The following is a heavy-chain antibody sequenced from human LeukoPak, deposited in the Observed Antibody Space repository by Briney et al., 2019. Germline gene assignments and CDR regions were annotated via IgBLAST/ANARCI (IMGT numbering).Heavy chain of an antibody. Sequence: PSDTLSLTCTVSGGSISSSSYYWGWVRQPPGKWLEWIGSIYYSGSTYYSPSLMSLVTISVYTSKNQFSLKLGSVTAADTDVYYCARHVPSVLRYFDWLFRDYYFDYWGQGTLVTASS. CDR2: IYYSGST. J-gene: IGHJ4*02. D-gene: IGHD3-9*01. CDR1: GGSISSSSYY. V-gene: IGHV4-39*01. CDR3: ARHVPSVLRYFDWLFRDYYFDY.